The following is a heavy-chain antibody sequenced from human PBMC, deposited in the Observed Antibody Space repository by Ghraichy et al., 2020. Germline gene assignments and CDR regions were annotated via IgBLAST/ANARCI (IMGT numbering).Heavy chain of an antibody. CDR3: ASSQSSSSWYRWFDP. Sequence: GESLNISCAASGFTFSDYYMSWIRQAPGKGLEWLSYISTSSSYTNYADSVKGRFTISRDNAKNSLYLQMNSLRAEDTAVYYCASSQSSSSWYRWFDPWGQGTLVTVSS. J-gene: IGHJ5*02. CDR2: ISTSSSYT. V-gene: IGHV3-11*06. D-gene: IGHD6-13*01. CDR1: GFTFSDYY.